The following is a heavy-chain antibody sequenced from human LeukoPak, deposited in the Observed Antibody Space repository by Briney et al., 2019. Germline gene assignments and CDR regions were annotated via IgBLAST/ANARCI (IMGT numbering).Heavy chain of an antibody. CDR1: GYTFTSYY. CDR3: AISYYDFWSGYRFDY. Sequence: ASVKVSCKASGYTFTSYYMHWVRQAPGQGLEWMGIINPSGGSTSYAQKFQGRVTMTRDTSTSTVYMELSSLRSEGTAVYYCAISYYDFWSGYRFDYWGQGTLVTVSS. D-gene: IGHD3-3*01. V-gene: IGHV1-46*01. J-gene: IGHJ4*02. CDR2: INPSGGST.